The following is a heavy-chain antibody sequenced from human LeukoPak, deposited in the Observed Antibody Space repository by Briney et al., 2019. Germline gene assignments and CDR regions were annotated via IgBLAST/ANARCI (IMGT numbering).Heavy chain of an antibody. J-gene: IGHJ6*02. CDR2: ISAYNGNT. D-gene: IGHD2-15*01. Sequence: ASVKVSCKASGYTFTSYGISWVRQAPGQGLEWMGWISAYNGNTNYAQKLQGRVTMTTDTSTSTAYMELRSLRSDDTAVYYCARTYCSGGSCYWGMDVWGQGTTVTVSS. CDR1: GYTFTSYG. V-gene: IGHV1-18*01. CDR3: ARTYCSGGSCYWGMDV.